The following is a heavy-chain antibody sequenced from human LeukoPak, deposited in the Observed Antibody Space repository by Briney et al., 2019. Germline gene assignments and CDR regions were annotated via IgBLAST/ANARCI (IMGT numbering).Heavy chain of an antibody. CDR3: ARDPPTYYYYGMDV. CDR2: IYSGGST. J-gene: IGHJ6*02. Sequence: GGSLRLSCAASGFTVSSNYMSWVRQAPGKGLEWVSVIYSGGSTYYADSVKGRFTISRDNSKNTLYLQMNSLRAEDTAVYYCARDPPTYYYYGMDVWGQGTTVTVYS. V-gene: IGHV3-66*01. CDR1: GFTVSSNY.